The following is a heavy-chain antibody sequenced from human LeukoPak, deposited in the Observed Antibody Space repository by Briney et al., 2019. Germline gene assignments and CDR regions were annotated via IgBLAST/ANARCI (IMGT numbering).Heavy chain of an antibody. CDR3: ARDYGSGSYYYYGMDV. J-gene: IGHJ6*02. CDR1: GYTFTSYY. V-gene: IGHV1-46*01. CDR2: INPSGGST. Sequence: ASVTVSCTASGYTFTSYYMHWVRQAPGQGLEWMGIINPSGGSTSYAQKFQGRVTMTRDTSTSTVYMELSSLRSEDTAVYYCARDYGSGSYYYYGMDVWGQGTTVTVSS. D-gene: IGHD3-10*01.